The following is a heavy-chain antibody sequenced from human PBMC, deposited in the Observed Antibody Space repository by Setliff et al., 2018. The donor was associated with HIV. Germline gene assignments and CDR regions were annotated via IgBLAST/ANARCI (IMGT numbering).Heavy chain of an antibody. Sequence: SETLSLTCTVSGGSMSTYYWSWIRQPPGKGLEWIGQIHTTGSTNYNPSLKSRVTISMDTSKNQFSLNLNSVTATDTAVYYCAKRTFGSGRLDPWGQGTLVTVSS. J-gene: IGHJ5*02. V-gene: IGHV4-4*09. CDR1: GGSMSTYY. CDR2: IHTTGST. D-gene: IGHD3-16*01. CDR3: AKRTFGSGRLDP.